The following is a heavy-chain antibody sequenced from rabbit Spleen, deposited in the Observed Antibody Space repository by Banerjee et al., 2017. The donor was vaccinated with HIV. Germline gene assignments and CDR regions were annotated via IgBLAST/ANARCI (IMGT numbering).Heavy chain of an antibody. J-gene: IGHJ4*01. CDR1: GIDFNSNYW. CDR2: INTVTGKT. Sequence: QEQLVESGGGLVQPGGSLKLSCKASGIDFNSNYWICWVRQAPGKGLEWIACINTVTGKTVYASWAKGRFIMSRTSSTTVTLQMTSLTAADMATYFCARDLSGVIGWNFNLWGQGTLVTVS. CDR3: ARDLSGVIGWNFNL. D-gene: IGHD1-1*01. V-gene: IGHV1S45*01.